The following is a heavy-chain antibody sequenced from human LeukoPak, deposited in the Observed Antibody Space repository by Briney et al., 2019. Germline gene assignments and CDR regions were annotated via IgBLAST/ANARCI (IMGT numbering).Heavy chain of an antibody. CDR1: GFTFRSSW. Sequence: GGSLRSSCTASGFTFRSSWMHGVRQAPGKGLVWVSRINRDGSTATYADSVKGRFTVSRDNAKNTLNLQMNSLSAEDTAVYYCARGGDYYDSSGYFWRPAESYYWRRGTLVTVSS. CDR3: ARGGDYYDSSGYFWRPAESYY. CDR2: INRDGSTA. J-gene: IGHJ4*02. D-gene: IGHD3-22*01. V-gene: IGHV3-74*03.